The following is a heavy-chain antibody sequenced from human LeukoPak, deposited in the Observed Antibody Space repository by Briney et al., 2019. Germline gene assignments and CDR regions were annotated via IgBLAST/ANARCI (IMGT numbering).Heavy chain of an antibody. D-gene: IGHD2-15*01. CDR3: GRDRDAADY. Sequence: GGSLRLSCAASGFTFSQYYMSWVRQNPEKGLEWVANIKHDGSEKHYVDSVKGRFTISRDNAKNSLSLQMNSLRAEDTGVYYCGRDRDAADYWGQGIVVTVSS. CDR2: IKHDGSEK. J-gene: IGHJ4*02. V-gene: IGHV3-7*01. CDR1: GFTFSQYY.